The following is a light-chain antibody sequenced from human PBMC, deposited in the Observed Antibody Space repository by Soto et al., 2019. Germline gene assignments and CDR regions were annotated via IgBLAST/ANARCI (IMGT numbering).Light chain of an antibody. Sequence: EIVLTQSPGTLSLSPGERATLSCRASQSVSSSYLAWYQQKPGQAPRLLIYGASSRATGIPDRFSGRGSGTDFPLTISRLEPEDFAVYYCQQYDNPPQTFGQGTKVDIK. CDR1: QSVSSSY. CDR2: GAS. CDR3: QQYDNPPQT. J-gene: IGKJ1*01. V-gene: IGKV3-20*01.